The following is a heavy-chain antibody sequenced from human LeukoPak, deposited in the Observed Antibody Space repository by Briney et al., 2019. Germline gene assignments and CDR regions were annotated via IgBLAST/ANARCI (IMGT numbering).Heavy chain of an antibody. J-gene: IGHJ4*02. D-gene: IGHD4-11*01. V-gene: IGHV4-39*07. CDR3: ARGHHISSVTTVLGNDY. Sequence: SETLSLTCTVSGGSISSSSYYWGWIRQPPGKGLEWIGSIYYSGSTYYNPSLKSRVTISVDTSKSQFSLKLSSVTAADTAVYYCARGHHISSVTTVLGNDYWGQGTLVTVSS. CDR2: IYYSGST. CDR1: GGSISSSSYY.